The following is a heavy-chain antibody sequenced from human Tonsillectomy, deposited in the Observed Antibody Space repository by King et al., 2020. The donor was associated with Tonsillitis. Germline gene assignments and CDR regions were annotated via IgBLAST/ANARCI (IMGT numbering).Heavy chain of an antibody. CDR2: IDWDDDK. Sequence: VNLKESGPALVKPTQTLTLTCTFSGFSLSTSGMRVSWIRQPPGKALEWLARIDWDDDKFYSTSLKTRLTISKDTSKNQVVLTMTNMDPVDTATYYCARGGGPYYYDSSGYYYDYWGQGTLVTVSS. V-gene: IGHV2-70*04. CDR1: GFSLSTSGMR. J-gene: IGHJ4*02. D-gene: IGHD3-22*01. CDR3: ARGGGPYYYDSSGYYYDY.